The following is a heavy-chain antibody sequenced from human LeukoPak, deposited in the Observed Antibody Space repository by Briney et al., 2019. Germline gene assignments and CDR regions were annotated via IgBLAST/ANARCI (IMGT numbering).Heavy chain of an antibody. J-gene: IGHJ4*02. CDR3: ARVGEMVRGVIMLGYFDY. V-gene: IGHV4-59*01. Sequence: KASETLSLTCTVSGGSISSYYWSWIRQPPGKGLEWIGYIYYSGSTNYNPSLKSRVTISVDTSKNQFSLKLSSVTAADTAVYYCARVGEMVRGVIMLGYFDYWGQGTLVTVSS. CDR1: GGSISSYY. D-gene: IGHD3-10*01. CDR2: IYYSGST.